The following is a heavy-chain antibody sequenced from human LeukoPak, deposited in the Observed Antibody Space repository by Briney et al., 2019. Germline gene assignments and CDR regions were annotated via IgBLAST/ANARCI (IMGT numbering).Heavy chain of an antibody. D-gene: IGHD5-24*01. Sequence: ASVKVSCXASGGPFSSYTINWVRLVPGQGLEWMGRIFPIIDMANYAQKFHGRVTIIADKSTNTAYMELSSLRPEDTAVYYCARGRGEMATIKGCAFDIWGQGTMVTVSS. V-gene: IGHV1-69*02. J-gene: IGHJ3*02. CDR1: GGPFSSYT. CDR3: ARGRGEMATIKGCAFDI. CDR2: IFPIIDMA.